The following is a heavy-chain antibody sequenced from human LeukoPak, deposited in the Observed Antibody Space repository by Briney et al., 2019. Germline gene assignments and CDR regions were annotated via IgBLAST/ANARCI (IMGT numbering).Heavy chain of an antibody. CDR1: GFTFSSYS. J-gene: IGHJ4*02. D-gene: IGHD2-15*01. Sequence: GGSLRLSCAASGFTFSSYSMNWVRQAPGKGLEWVSSISSSSSYIYYADSVKGRFTISRGNAKNSLYLQMNNLRAEDTAVYYCATGLPFDYWGQGTLVTVSS. V-gene: IGHV3-21*01. CDR3: ATGLPFDY. CDR2: ISSSSSYI.